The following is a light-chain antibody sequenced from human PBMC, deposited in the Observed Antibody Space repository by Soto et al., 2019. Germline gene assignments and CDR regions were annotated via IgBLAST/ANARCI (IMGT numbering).Light chain of an antibody. Sequence: QSALTQPASVSGSPGQSITISCTGTSSDVGAYDFVSWYQQHPGKAPKLIIYEVAHRPSGVSSRFSGSKSGNTASLTISGLQAEDEADYYCSSHTDRTIFLVFGGGTQLTVL. CDR3: SSHTDRTIFLV. CDR1: SSDVGAYDF. V-gene: IGLV2-14*01. J-gene: IGLJ2*01. CDR2: EVA.